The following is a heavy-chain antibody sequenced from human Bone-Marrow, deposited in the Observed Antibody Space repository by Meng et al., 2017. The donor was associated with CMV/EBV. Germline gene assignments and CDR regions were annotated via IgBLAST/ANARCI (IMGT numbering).Heavy chain of an antibody. J-gene: IGHJ6*02. CDR3: ARDAVGATAHRGFYYSYYGMDV. CDR2: ISAYNGNT. V-gene: IGHV1-18*01. D-gene: IGHD1-26*01. CDR1: GYTFSNYG. Sequence: ASVKVSCKASGYTFSNYGISWVRQAPGQGLEWMGWISAYNGNTNYAQKLQGRVTMTTDTSTNTAYMELRSLRSDDTVVYYCARDAVGATAHRGFYYSYYGMDVWGQGATVTVSS.